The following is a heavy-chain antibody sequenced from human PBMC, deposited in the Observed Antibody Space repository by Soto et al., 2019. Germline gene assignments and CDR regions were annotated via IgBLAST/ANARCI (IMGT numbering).Heavy chain of an antibody. D-gene: IGHD4-17*01. CDR3: ARGPRTTVTKWNDAFDI. Sequence: LSLTCAVYGGSFNDYYWSWIRQPPGKGLEWIGEINHTGNTNYSLSLKSRVTISVDTSKKQFSLKLSTVTAADTAVYYCARGPRTTVTKWNDAFDIWGQGTMVTVSS. CDR2: INHTGNT. V-gene: IGHV4-34*01. CDR1: GGSFNDYY. J-gene: IGHJ3*02.